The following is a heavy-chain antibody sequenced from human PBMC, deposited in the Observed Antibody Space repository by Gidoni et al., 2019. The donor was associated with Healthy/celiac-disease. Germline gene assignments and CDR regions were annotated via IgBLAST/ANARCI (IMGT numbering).Heavy chain of an antibody. V-gene: IGHV1-58*01. CDR3: AAPHKGDYGHYYYYYGMDV. CDR2: IVVGSGNT. CDR1: GFTFTSSA. J-gene: IGHJ6*02. D-gene: IGHD4-17*01. Sequence: QMQLVQSGPEVKKPGTSVKVSCKASGFTFTSSAVQWVRQARGKRLEWIGWIVVGSGNTNYAQKFQERVTITRDMSTSTAYMELSSLRSEDTAVYYCAAPHKGDYGHYYYYYGMDVWGQGTTVTVSS.